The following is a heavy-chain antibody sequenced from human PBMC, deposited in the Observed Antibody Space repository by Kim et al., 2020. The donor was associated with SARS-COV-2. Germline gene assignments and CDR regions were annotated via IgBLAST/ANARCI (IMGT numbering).Heavy chain of an antibody. CDR2: IKSKTDGGTT. CDR1: GFTFSNAW. V-gene: IGHV3-15*01. D-gene: IGHD3-16*02. CDR3: TTDLRGFYDYVWGSYRYPDAFDI. J-gene: IGHJ3*02. Sequence: GGSLRLSCAASGFTFSNAWMSWVRQAPGKGLEWVGRIKSKTDGGTTDYAAPVKGRFTISRDDSKNTLYLQMNSLKTEDTAVYYCTTDLRGFYDYVWGSYRYPDAFDIWGQGTMVTVSS.